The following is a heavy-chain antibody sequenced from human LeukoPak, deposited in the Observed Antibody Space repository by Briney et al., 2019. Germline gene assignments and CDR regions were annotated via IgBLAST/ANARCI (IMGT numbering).Heavy chain of an antibody. J-gene: IGHJ4*02. CDR3: AREGLTGTTLHPPDY. CDR1: GGSISSSSYY. Sequence: SETLSLTCTVSGGSISSSSYYWGWIRQPPGKGLEWIGSIYYSGSTYYNPSLKSRVTISVDTSKNQFSLKLSSVTAADTAVYYCAREGLTGTTLHPPDYWGQGTLVTVSS. V-gene: IGHV4-39*07. CDR2: IYYSGST. D-gene: IGHD1-20*01.